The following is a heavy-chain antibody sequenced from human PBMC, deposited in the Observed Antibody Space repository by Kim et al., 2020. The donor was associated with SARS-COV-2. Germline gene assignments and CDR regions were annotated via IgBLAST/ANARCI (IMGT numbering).Heavy chain of an antibody. J-gene: IGHJ4*02. CDR3: AREFDRGFDY. CDR1: GFSFSSFW. V-gene: IGHV3-74*01. CDR2: INSDATAT. D-gene: IGHD3-10*01. Sequence: GGSLRLSCEASGFSFSSFWMHWVRQAPGKGLVWVSRINSDATATSYADSVKGRFTISRDNARNTLFLQMNSVRDEDTGVYYCAREFDRGFDYWAQGTLVTVSS.